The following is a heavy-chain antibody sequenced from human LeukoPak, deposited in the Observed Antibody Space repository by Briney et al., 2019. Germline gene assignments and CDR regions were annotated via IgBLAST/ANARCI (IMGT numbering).Heavy chain of an antibody. CDR2: ISISGDTT. CDR1: GFTFSSHA. CDR3: ARGSTIIY. D-gene: IGHD2/OR15-2a*01. Sequence: GGSLRLSCGASGFTFSSHAMTWVRQAPGKGLEWVSAISISGDTTYYADAVKGRFTISRDNSKNTVYLQMNSLRAEDTAVYYCARGSTIIYWGQGTLVTVSS. J-gene: IGHJ4*02. V-gene: IGHV3-23*01.